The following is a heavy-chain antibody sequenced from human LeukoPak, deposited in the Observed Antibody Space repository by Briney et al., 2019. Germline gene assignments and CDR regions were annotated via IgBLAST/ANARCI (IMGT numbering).Heavy chain of an antibody. V-gene: IGHV4-34*01. D-gene: IGHD6-13*01. CDR1: GGSFSGYY. Sequence: SETLSLTCAVYGGSFSGYYWSWIRQPPGKGLEWIGEISHSGSTNYNPSLKSRVNISVDTSRNQFSLKLSSVTAADTAVYYCARGNTYSSSWYRTFYYWGQGTLVTVSS. J-gene: IGHJ4*02. CDR3: ARGNTYSSSWYRTFYY. CDR2: ISHSGST.